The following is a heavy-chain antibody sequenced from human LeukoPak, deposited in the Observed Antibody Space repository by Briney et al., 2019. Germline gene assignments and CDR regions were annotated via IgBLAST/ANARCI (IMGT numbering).Heavy chain of an antibody. V-gene: IGHV1-18*01. CDR2: ISAYNGNT. D-gene: IGHD3-9*01. J-gene: IGHJ6*03. CDR3: ARTRSYYDILTGNYYMDV. Sequence: ASVKVSCKASGYTFTSYGISWVRQAPGQGLEWMGWISAYNGNTNYAQKLQGRVTMTTDTSTSTAYMELRSLRSDDTAVYYCARTRSYYDILTGNYYMDVWGKGTTVTISS. CDR1: GYTFTSYG.